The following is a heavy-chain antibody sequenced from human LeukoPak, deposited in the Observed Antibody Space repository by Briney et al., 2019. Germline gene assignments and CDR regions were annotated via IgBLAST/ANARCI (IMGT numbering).Heavy chain of an antibody. CDR1: GYTFTSYW. CDR2: TYPGDSDT. V-gene: IGHV5-51*01. Sequence: GESLKISCEGSGYTFTSYWIGWVRQMPGKGLEWMGITYPGDSDTRYSPSFQGQVTISADKSLSTAYLQWSSLKTSDTAMYYCARHRGYSDYWGQGTLVTVSS. CDR3: ARHRGYSDY. J-gene: IGHJ4*02.